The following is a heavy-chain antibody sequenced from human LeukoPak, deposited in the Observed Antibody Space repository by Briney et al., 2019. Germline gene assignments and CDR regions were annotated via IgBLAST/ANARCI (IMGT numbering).Heavy chain of an antibody. CDR3: ARMYYYDSSGYYLLGAFDI. D-gene: IGHD3-22*01. V-gene: IGHV4-59*08. CDR2: IYYSGST. CDR1: GGSISSYY. Sequence: SETLSLTCTVSGGSISSYYWSWIRQPPGKGQEWIGHIYYSGSTNYNPSLKSRVTISVDTSKNQFSLKLSSVTAADTAVYYCARMYYYDSSGYYLLGAFDIWGQGTMVTVSS. J-gene: IGHJ3*02.